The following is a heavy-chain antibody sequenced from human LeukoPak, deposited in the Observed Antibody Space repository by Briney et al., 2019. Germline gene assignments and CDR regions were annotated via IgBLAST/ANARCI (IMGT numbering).Heavy chain of an antibody. CDR2: ISSSSSYI. CDR3: ARDSEPTDYGDHPDAFDI. D-gene: IGHD4-17*01. Sequence: GGSLRLSCAASGFTFSSYSMNWVRQAPGKGLELVSSISSSSSYIYYADSVKGRFTISRDNAKNSLYLQMNSLRAEDTAVYYCARDSEPTDYGDHPDAFDIWGQGTMVTVSS. V-gene: IGHV3-21*01. J-gene: IGHJ3*02. CDR1: GFTFSSYS.